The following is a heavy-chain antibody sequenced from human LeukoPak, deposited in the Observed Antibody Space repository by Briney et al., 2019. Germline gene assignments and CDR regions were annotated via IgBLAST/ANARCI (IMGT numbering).Heavy chain of an antibody. CDR3: ARRVSRQLRPLDY. Sequence: KASETLSLTCTVSGGSISSSSYYWSWIRQPPGKGLEWIGEINHSGSTNYNPSLKSRVTISVDTSKNQFSLKLSSVTAADTAVYYCARRVSRQLRPLDYWGQGTLVTVSS. D-gene: IGHD2-2*01. J-gene: IGHJ4*02. V-gene: IGHV4-39*07. CDR2: INHSGST. CDR1: GGSISSSSYY.